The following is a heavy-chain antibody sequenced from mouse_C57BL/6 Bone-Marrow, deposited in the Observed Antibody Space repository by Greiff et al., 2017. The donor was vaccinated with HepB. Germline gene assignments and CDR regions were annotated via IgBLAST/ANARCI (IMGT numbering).Heavy chain of an antibody. CDR3: TSTTVPDFDY. J-gene: IGHJ2*01. D-gene: IGHD1-1*01. CDR2: IDPETGGT. V-gene: IGHV1-15*01. CDR1: GYTFTDYE. Sequence: QVQLQQSGAELVRPGASVTLSCKASGYTFTDYEMHWVKQTPVHGLEWIGAIDPETGGTAYNQKFKGKAILTADKSSSTAYMELRSLTSEDSAVYYCTSTTVPDFDYWGQGTTLTVSS.